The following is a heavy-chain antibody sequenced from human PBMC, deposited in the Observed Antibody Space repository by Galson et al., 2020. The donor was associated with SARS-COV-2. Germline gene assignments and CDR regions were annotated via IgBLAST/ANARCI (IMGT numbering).Heavy chain of an antibody. CDR1: GFSLSTSGMC. J-gene: IGHJ4*02. CDR2: IDWDDDK. D-gene: IGHD6-13*01. V-gene: IGHV2-70*01. CDR3: ARTPPSSSWTRSRRCSYFDY. Sequence: SGPTLVKPTETLTLTCTFSGFSLSTSGMCVSWIRQPPGKALEWLALIDWDDDKYYSTSLKTRLTISKDTSKNQVVLTMTNMDPVDTATYYCARTPPSSSWTRSRRCSYFDYWGQGTLVTVSS.